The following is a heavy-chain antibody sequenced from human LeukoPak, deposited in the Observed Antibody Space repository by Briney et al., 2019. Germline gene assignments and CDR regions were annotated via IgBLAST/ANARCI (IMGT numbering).Heavy chain of an antibody. CDR1: GGSISPNL. D-gene: IGHD4-23*01. J-gene: IGHJ3*02. CDR2: IQYSGDT. Sequence: SETLSLTCTVSGGSISPNLWSWIRQPPGKGLEWIGYIQYSGDTHYNPSLESRVTISVDTSKNQVSLKVISVTAADTAVYYCARDVGGNWVPGAFDIWGQGTMVTVSS. V-gene: IGHV4-59*12. CDR3: ARDVGGNWVPGAFDI.